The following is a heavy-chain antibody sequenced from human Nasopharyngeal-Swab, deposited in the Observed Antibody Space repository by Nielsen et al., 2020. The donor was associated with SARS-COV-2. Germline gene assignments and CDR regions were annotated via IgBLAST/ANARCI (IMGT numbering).Heavy chain of an antibody. V-gene: IGHV3-23*01. Sequence: GESLKISCAASGFTFTSYAMNWVRQAPGKGLEWLSAVNGNGADTYYADSVKGRFTISKDNSKNTLYLHVNSLRAEDTAVYYCAKDLTGYYAPLDQWGQGVLVTVSS. J-gene: IGHJ4*02. CDR1: GFTFTSYA. D-gene: IGHD3-9*01. CDR3: AKDLTGYYAPLDQ. CDR2: VNGNGADT.